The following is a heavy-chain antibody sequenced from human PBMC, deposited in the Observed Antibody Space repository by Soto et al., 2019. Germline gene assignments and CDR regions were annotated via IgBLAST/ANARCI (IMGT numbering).Heavy chain of an antibody. Sequence: GSLRLSCAASGFNFSNFGMHWVRQAPGKGLEWVAVISHDGNKKLHAVSVRGRFTISRDQSTNQVHLQMKSLKPDDTAVYFCATSVNTGSPSKLDYWGQGALVTVSS. V-gene: IGHV3-30*03. J-gene: IGHJ4*02. D-gene: IGHD1-26*01. CDR1: GFNFSNFG. CDR3: ATSVNTGSPSKLDY. CDR2: ISHDGNKK.